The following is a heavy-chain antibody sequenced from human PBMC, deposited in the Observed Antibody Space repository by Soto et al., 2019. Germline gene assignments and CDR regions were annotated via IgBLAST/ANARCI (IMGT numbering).Heavy chain of an antibody. D-gene: IGHD3-22*01. Sequence: QVQLEQSGAEVRKPGSTVKVSCKASGGTFSRSAISWVRQAPGQGLEWMGGIIPFLSTVNYAQKFQDRVTITADESTGTAYMELSSLISEDTAVYYCAKFAESSGYFDYWGQGTLVTVSS. J-gene: IGHJ4*02. CDR2: IIPFLSTV. V-gene: IGHV1-69*01. CDR1: GGTFSRSA. CDR3: AKFAESSGYFDY.